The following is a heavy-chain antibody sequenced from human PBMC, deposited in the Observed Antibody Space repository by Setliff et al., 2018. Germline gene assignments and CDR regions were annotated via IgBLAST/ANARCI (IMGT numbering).Heavy chain of an antibody. V-gene: IGHV4-61*10. J-gene: IGHJ3*02. Sequence: SETLSLTCTVSGGSISSGYYYWNWIRQPAGKGLEWIGNIYTSGSTLYNPSLKSLVTISLDTSNDQFSLEMTSVTATDTAVYYCARDGDDYSAFKIWGQATVVTVSS. D-gene: IGHD4-4*01. CDR3: ARDGDDYSAFKI. CDR2: IYTSGST. CDR1: GGSISSGYYY.